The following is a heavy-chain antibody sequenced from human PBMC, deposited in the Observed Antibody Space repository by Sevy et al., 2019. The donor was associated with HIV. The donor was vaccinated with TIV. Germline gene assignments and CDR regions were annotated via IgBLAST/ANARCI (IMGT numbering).Heavy chain of an antibody. Sequence: GGSLRLSCAASGFTFSDYDMHWVRQAPGKGLEWVAVMSHDGNYKNHADSVKVRFTISRDNFKNTLYLQMNSLRVEDTAVYYCARGFMGADYYYGMDVWGQGTTVTVSS. CDR1: GFTFSDYD. CDR2: MSHDGNYK. V-gene: IGHV3-30*04. CDR3: ARGFMGADYYYGMDV. J-gene: IGHJ6*02. D-gene: IGHD3-3*01.